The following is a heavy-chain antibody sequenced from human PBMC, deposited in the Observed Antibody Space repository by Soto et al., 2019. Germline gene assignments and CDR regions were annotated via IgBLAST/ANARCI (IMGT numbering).Heavy chain of an antibody. J-gene: IGHJ3*01. D-gene: IGHD6-6*01. CDR3: ARAGRETKKLVSRLRWNAFDL. V-gene: IGHV1-69*06. CDR1: GGTFSSYA. Sequence: ASVKVSCKASGGTFSSYAISWVRQAPGQGLEWMGGIIPIFGTANYAQKFQGRVTITADKSTSTAYMELSSLRSEDTAVYYCARAGRETKKLVSRLRWNAFDLWGQVTIFTVSS. CDR2: IIPIFGTA.